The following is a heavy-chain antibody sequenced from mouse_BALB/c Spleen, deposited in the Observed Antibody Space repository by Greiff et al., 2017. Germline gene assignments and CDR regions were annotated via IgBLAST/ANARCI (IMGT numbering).Heavy chain of an antibody. V-gene: IGHV14-1*02. CDR2: IDPENGNT. Sequence: DVKLQESGAELVRPGALVKLSCKASGFNIKDYYMHWVKQRPEQGLEWIGWIDPENGNTIYDPKFQGKASITADTSSNTAYLQLSSLTSEDTAVYYCARSDDSYAMDYWGQGTSVTVSS. J-gene: IGHJ4*01. CDR3: ARSDDSYAMDY. D-gene: IGHD2-4*01. CDR1: GFNIKDYY.